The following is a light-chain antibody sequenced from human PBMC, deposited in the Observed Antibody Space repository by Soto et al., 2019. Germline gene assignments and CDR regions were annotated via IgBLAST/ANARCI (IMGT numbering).Light chain of an antibody. V-gene: IGKV3-20*01. CDR2: GTS. CDR1: RGVGTSY. CDR3: QQYGRAPL. J-gene: IGKJ2*01. Sequence: ENVLTQSPGTLSLSPGETASLSCRASRGVGTSYLAWYQQKPGQAPRLLLYGTSNMATGIPDRFSGSGSGTDFTLTISGLEPEDFAVYFCQQYGRAPLFGQGTKLVIK.